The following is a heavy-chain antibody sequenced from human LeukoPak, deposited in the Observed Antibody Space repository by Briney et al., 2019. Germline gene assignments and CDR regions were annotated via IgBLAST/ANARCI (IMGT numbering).Heavy chain of an antibody. CDR2: TYYRSKWYN. D-gene: IGHD2-2*01. V-gene: IGHV6-1*01. J-gene: IGHJ5*02. Sequence: SQTLSLTCAISGDSVSSNSAAWNWIRQSPSRGLEWLGRTYYRSKWYNDYAVSVKSRITINPDTSKNQFSLQLNSVTPEDTAVYYCARDRSDCSSTSCYNWFDPSGQGTLVTVSS. CDR1: GDSVSSNSAA. CDR3: ARDRSDCSSTSCYNWFDP.